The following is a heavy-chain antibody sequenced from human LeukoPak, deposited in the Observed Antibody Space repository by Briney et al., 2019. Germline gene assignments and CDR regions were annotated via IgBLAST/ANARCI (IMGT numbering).Heavy chain of an antibody. J-gene: IGHJ4*02. Sequence: GGSLRLSCAASGFTFSSYGMHWVRQAPGRGLELVAIIWYDGSNRYYADSVKGRFTISRDNSKNTLYLQMNSLRAEDTAVYYCARNWGDHFDWLHDYWGQGTLVTVSS. D-gene: IGHD3-9*01. CDR2: IWYDGSNR. V-gene: IGHV3-33*01. CDR1: GFTFSSYG. CDR3: ARNWGDHFDWLHDY.